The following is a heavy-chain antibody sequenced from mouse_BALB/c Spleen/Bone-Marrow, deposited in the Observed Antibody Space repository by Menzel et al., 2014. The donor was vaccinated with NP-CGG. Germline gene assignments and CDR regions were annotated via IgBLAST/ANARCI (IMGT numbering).Heavy chain of an antibody. CDR2: IDPANGNT. V-gene: IGHV14-3*02. CDR3: ARSRDYGSSYDAMDY. CDR1: GFNIKDTY. D-gene: IGHD1-1*01. Sequence: VHLQQPGAELVKPGASVKLSCTASGFNIKDTYMHWVKQRPEQGLEWIGRIDPANGNTKYDPQFQVKATITAATSTNTAYLPLSILTSKVTAVYYCARSRDYGSSYDAMDYWGQGTSVTVSS. J-gene: IGHJ4*01.